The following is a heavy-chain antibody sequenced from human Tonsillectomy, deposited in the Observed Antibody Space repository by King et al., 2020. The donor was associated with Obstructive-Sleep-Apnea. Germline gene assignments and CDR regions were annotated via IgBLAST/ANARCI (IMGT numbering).Heavy chain of an antibody. CDR1: GFIFSDYY. D-gene: IGHD1-26*01. CDR2: ISSSGSTI. V-gene: IGHV3-11*01. J-gene: IGHJ1*01. CDR3: ARDDDSGYFQH. Sequence: VQLVESGGGLVKPGGSLRFSCAASGFIFSDYYMSWIRQAPGEGLVWVSYISSSGSTIYYADSVKGRFTISRDNAKNSLYQQMNSLRAEDTAVYYCARDDDSGYFQHWGQGTLVTVSS.